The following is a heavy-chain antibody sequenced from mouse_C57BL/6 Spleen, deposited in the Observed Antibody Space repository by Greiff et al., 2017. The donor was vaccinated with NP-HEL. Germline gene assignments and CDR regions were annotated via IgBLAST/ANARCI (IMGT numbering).Heavy chain of an antibody. V-gene: IGHV1-22*01. CDR1: GYTFTDYH. CDR3: ARSNFLRDY. D-gene: IGHD5-5*01. Sequence: EVQLQQSGPELVKPGASVKMSCKASGYTFTDYHMHWVKQSHGKSLEWIGYINPNNGGTSYNQKFKGKATLTVNKSSSPAYMELRSLTSEDSAVYYCARSNFLRDYWGQGTSVTVSS. J-gene: IGHJ4*01. CDR2: INPNNGGT.